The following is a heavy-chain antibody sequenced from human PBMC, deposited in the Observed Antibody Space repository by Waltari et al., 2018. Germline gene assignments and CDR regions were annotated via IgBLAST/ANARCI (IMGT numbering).Heavy chain of an antibody. Sequence: EVQLVESGGDFVQPGGSLRLSCAASGFRFSSYWMHWVRQAPGKGLVWVSRIHTDGSGTRYADSVEGRFTISRDNTKNTLYLQMNSLRVEDTAVYYCARGGHVDWLPPDYWGQGTLVAVSS. J-gene: IGHJ4*02. CDR1: GFRFSSYW. D-gene: IGHD3-9*01. V-gene: IGHV3-74*01. CDR2: IHTDGSGT. CDR3: ARGGHVDWLPPDY.